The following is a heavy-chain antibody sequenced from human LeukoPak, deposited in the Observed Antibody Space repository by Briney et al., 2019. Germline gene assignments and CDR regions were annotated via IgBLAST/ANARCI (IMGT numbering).Heavy chain of an antibody. CDR1: AFSFSSYG. CDR3: ARRADDAFDI. V-gene: IGHV3-33*01. CDR2: IWYDGSNN. Sequence: PGGSLRLSCAASAFSFSSYGMHWVRQAPGQGLEWVALIWYDGSNNYYGDSVKGRFTISRDNSKNTLYLQMNSLRAEDTAVYYCARRADDAFDIWGQGTMVTVSS. J-gene: IGHJ3*02.